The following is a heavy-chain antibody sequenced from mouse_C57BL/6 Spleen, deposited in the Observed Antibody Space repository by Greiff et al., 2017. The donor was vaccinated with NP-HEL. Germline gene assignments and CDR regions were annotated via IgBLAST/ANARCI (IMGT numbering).Heavy chain of an antibody. D-gene: IGHD1-2*01. Sequence: EVQLQQSGAELVRPGASVKLSCTASGFNIKDYYMHWVKQRPEQGLEWIGRIDPEDGDTEYAPKFQGKATMTADTSSNTAYLQLSSLTSEDTAVYYCTTYINPYYAMDYWGQGTSVTVSS. CDR2: IDPEDGDT. CDR3: TTYINPYYAMDY. J-gene: IGHJ4*01. CDR1: GFNIKDYY. V-gene: IGHV14-1*01.